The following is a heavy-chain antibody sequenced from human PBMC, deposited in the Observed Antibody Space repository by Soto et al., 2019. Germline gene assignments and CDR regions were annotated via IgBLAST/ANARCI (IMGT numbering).Heavy chain of an antibody. J-gene: IGHJ3*01. Sequence: GGSLRLSCAASGFTFSSYAMHWVRQAPGKGLEYVSVITSNGCSTYYADSVNGRFAVFRDNSKKTLHLQLSSLRVEDTAFYYCVKALSARFKSAKAFDVWGQGRRVT. CDR3: VKALSARFKSAKAFDV. V-gene: IGHV3-64D*06. CDR1: GFTFSSYA. CDR2: ITSNGCST.